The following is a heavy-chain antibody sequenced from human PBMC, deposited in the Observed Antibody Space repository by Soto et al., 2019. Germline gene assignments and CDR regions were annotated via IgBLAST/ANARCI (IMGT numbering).Heavy chain of an antibody. V-gene: IGHV5-10-1*01. CDR2: IDPSDSYT. D-gene: IGHD2-2*02. J-gene: IGHJ4*02. CDR3: ARTPIVVVPAAIPDY. CDR1: GYSFSTYW. Sequence: GESLKISCTGSGYSFSTYWIAWVRQMRGKGLEWMGRIDPSDSYTNYSPSFQGHVTISADKSISTAYLQWSSLKASDTAMYYCARTPIVVVPAAIPDYWGQGTLVTVSS.